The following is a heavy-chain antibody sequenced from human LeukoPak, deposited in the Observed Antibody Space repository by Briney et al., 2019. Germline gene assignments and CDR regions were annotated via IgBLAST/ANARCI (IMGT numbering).Heavy chain of an antibody. J-gene: IGHJ4*02. Sequence: ASVKVSCKASGYTFTSYGISWVRQAPGQGLEWMGWISAYNGNTNYAQKLQGRVTMTTDTSTSTAYMELRSLRSDDTAVYYCARGPVVPGTEAAPSDYWGQGTLVTVSS. D-gene: IGHD2-2*01. V-gene: IGHV1-18*01. CDR1: GYTFTSYG. CDR2: ISAYNGNT. CDR3: ARGPVVPGTEAAPSDY.